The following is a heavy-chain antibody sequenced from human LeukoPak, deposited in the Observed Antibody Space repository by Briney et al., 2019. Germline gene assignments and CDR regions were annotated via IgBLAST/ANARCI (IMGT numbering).Heavy chain of an antibody. CDR3: ARDDGYGDFFFDY. V-gene: IGHV3-33*01. CDR2: IWYDGSNK. D-gene: IGHD4-17*01. Sequence: PGRSLRLSCAASGFTFSSYGMHWVRQAPGKGLEWVAAIWYDGSNKYYADSVKGRFTISRDNSKNTLYLQMNSLRAEDTAVYYCARDDGYGDFFFDYWGQGTLVTVSS. J-gene: IGHJ4*02. CDR1: GFTFSSYG.